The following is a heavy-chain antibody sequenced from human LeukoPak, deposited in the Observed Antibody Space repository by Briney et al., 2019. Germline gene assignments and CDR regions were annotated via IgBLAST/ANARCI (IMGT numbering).Heavy chain of an antibody. V-gene: IGHV4-31*03. CDR1: GGSISSGGYY. CDR3: ARDHRYCSSTSCFRRGYNWFDP. D-gene: IGHD2-2*01. Sequence: PSETLSLTCTVSGGSISSGGYYWSWIRQHPGTGLEWIGYIYYSGSTYYNPSLKSRVTISVDTSKNQFSLKLSSVTAADTAVYYCARDHRYCSSTSCFRRGYNWFDPWGQGTLVTVSS. J-gene: IGHJ5*02. CDR2: IYYSGST.